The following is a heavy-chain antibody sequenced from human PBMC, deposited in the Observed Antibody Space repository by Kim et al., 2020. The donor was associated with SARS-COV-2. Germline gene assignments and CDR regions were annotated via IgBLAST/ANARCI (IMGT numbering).Heavy chain of an antibody. V-gene: IGHV3-23*01. CDR2: ISGSGGST. J-gene: IGHJ6*02. Sequence: GGSLRLSCAASGFTFSSYAMSWVRQAPGKGLEWVSAISGSGGSTYYADSVKGRFTISRDNSKNTLYLQMNSLRAEDTAVYYCAKTMVRGVIIGYYYGMDVWGQGTTVTVSS. D-gene: IGHD3-10*01. CDR1: GFTFSSYA. CDR3: AKTMVRGVIIGYYYGMDV.